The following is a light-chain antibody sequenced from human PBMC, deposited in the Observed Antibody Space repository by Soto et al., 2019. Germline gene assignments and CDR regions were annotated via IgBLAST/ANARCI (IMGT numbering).Light chain of an antibody. J-gene: IGKJ4*01. CDR1: QSVSSY. CDR2: DAS. Sequence: EIVLTQFPATLSLSPGERATLSCRASQSVSSYLAWYQQKPGQAPRLLIYDASNRATGIPARFSGSGSGTDCTLTISSLEPEDFAVDYCQQRSNWLNFGGGTKVEIK. V-gene: IGKV3-11*01. CDR3: QQRSNWLN.